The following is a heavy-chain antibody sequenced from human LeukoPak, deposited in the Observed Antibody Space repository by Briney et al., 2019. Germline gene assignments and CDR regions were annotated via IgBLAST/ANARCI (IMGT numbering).Heavy chain of an antibody. CDR3: ARVSLAVAGVQSYYFDY. D-gene: IGHD6-19*01. V-gene: IGHV4-34*01. Sequence: SETLSLTCAVYGGSFSGYYWSWIRQPPGKGLEWIGEINHSGSTNYNPSLKSRVTISVDTSKNQFSLRLNSVTVADTAVYYCARVSLAVAGVQSYYFDYWGQGTLVTVSS. CDR1: GGSFSGYY. CDR2: INHSGST. J-gene: IGHJ4*02.